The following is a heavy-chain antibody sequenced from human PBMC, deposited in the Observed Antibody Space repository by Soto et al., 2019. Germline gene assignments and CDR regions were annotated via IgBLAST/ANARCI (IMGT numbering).Heavy chain of an antibody. CDR2: IKSKSDGGTT. CDR3: TTDGYDGYEGGFDY. V-gene: IGHV3-15*01. D-gene: IGHD5-12*01. Sequence: GGSLRLSCAASGFTFSYAWMIWVRQAPGKGLEWVGRIKSKSDGGTTDYAAPVKGRFTISRDDSKNTLYLQMNSLKTEDTAVYYCTTDGYDGYEGGFDYWGQGILVTVSS. CDR1: GFTFSYAW. J-gene: IGHJ4*02.